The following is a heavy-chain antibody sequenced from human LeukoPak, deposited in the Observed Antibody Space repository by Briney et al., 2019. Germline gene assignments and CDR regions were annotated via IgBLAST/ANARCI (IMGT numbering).Heavy chain of an antibody. J-gene: IGHJ6*03. CDR1: GFTFSSYA. CDR2: ISGSGGST. V-gene: IGHV3-23*01. CDR3: AKGAGYCSSTSCYTPSGNYYYMDV. D-gene: IGHD2-2*02. Sequence: PGGSLRLSCAASGFTFSSYAMSWVRQAPGKGLEWVSAISGSGGSTYYADSVKGRFTIFRDNSKNTLYLQMNSLRAEDTAVYYCAKGAGYCSSTSCYTPSGNYYYMDVWGKGTTVTVSS.